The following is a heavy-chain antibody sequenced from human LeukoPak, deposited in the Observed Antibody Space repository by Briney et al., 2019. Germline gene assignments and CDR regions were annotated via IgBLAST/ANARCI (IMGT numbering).Heavy chain of an antibody. Sequence: GASVKVSCKASGYTFTANYMHWVRQAPGQGLEWMGWVNTNTGDTKNAQKFQGCVTMTRDTSITTAYMELSRLTFDDTAVYYCARGSGTSWYDYWGQGTLVTVSS. CDR2: VNTNTGDT. V-gene: IGHV1-2*04. D-gene: IGHD6-13*01. CDR3: ARGSGTSWYDY. J-gene: IGHJ4*02. CDR1: GYTFTANY.